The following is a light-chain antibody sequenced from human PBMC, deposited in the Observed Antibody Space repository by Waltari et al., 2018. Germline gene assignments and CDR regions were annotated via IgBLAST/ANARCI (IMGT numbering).Light chain of an antibody. CDR3: QQSYTTPRT. CDR1: QNISTY. V-gene: IGKV1-39*01. Sequence: DIQMTQSPSSLSASVGDSVTITCRASQNISTYLNWYQQKPGKAPNVLIYAASSLQSGVPLRFSGSGSGTHFTLTINSLQPEDFATYYCQQSYTTPRTFGQGTNLQIK. J-gene: IGKJ2*01. CDR2: AAS.